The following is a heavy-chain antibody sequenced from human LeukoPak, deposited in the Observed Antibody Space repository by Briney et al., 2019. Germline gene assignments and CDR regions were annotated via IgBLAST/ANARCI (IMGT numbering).Heavy chain of an antibody. CDR3: ARRGSLSSHWFDP. J-gene: IGHJ5*02. CDR2: IIPIFGTA. V-gene: IGHV1-69*05. Sequence: SVKVSCKASGGTFSSYAISWVRQAPGQGLEWMGGIIPIFGTANYAQKFQGRVTITTDESTSTAYMELSSLRSEDTAVYYCARRGSLSSHWFDPWGQGTLVTVSS. CDR1: GGTFSSYA. D-gene: IGHD6-6*01.